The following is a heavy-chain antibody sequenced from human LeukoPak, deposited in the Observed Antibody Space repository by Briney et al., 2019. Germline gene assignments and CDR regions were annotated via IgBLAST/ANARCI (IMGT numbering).Heavy chain of an antibody. D-gene: IGHD5-24*01. CDR2: IYYSGSI. V-gene: IGHV4-59*01. Sequence: SXXLSLTCTVSGGSISSYYWSWIRQPPGKGLEWIGYIYYSGSIDYNPSLKSRVTISVDTSKNQFSLNLSSVTAADTAVYYCARGGRDDYNPFDYWGQGTLVTVSS. CDR1: GGSISSYY. J-gene: IGHJ4*02. CDR3: ARGGRDDYNPFDY.